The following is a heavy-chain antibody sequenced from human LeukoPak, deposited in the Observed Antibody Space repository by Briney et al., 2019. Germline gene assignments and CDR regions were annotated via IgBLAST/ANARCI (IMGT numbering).Heavy chain of an antibody. CDR2: TYYRSKWYN. J-gene: IGHJ5*02. V-gene: IGHV6-1*01. Sequence: SQTLSLTCAISGDSVSSNTAAWNWIRQSPSKGFEWLGRTYYRSKWYNDYAVSVKSRITITADTSKNHFSLQLNSVTPEDTAMYYCARSLAVAGRNWFDPWGQGTLVTVSS. CDR1: GDSVSSNTAA. D-gene: IGHD6-19*01. CDR3: ARSLAVAGRNWFDP.